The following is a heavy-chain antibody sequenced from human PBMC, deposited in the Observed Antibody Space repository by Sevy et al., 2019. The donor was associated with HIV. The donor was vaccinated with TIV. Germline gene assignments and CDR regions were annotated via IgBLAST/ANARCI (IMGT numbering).Heavy chain of an antibody. Sequence: ASVKVSCKASGYTFTGYYMHWIRQAPGQGLEWMGWINPNRGSTNYAQKLQGRVTMTRDTSISTAYMDQSRLRSDDTAVYYGARGATEARRTHNTQGFDIWGQGTMVTVSS. CDR2: INPNRGST. V-gene: IGHV1-2*02. CDR1: GYTFTGYY. CDR3: ARGATEARRTHNTQGFDI. D-gene: IGHD5-18*01. J-gene: IGHJ3*02.